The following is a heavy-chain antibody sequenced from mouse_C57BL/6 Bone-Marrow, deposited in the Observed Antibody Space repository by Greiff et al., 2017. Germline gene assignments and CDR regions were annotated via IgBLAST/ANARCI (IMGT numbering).Heavy chain of an antibody. CDR2: INPNNGGT. Sequence: EVKLLQSGPELVKPGASVKISCKASGYTFTDYYMHWVKQSHGKSLEWIGDINPNNGGTSYNQKFKGKATLTVDKSSSTAYMQLRSLTSEDTAVYYCARGGFTTVVATWDFDYWGQGTTLTVSS. D-gene: IGHD1-1*01. CDR1: GYTFTDYY. V-gene: IGHV1-26*01. CDR3: ARGGFTTVVATWDFDY. J-gene: IGHJ2*01.